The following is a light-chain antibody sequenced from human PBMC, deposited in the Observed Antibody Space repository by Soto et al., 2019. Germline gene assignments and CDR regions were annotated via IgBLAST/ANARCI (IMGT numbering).Light chain of an antibody. CDR1: SSDVGGYNY. J-gene: IGLJ1*01. CDR2: EVS. V-gene: IGLV2-14*01. Sequence: QSVLTQPASVSGSPGQSITISCTGTSSDVGGYNYVSWYQQQSGKAPKLMIHEVSNRPSGVSNRFSGSKSGNTASLTISGLQAGDEADYYCRSYTGSRVYVFGIGTKLPVL. CDR3: RSYTGSRVYV.